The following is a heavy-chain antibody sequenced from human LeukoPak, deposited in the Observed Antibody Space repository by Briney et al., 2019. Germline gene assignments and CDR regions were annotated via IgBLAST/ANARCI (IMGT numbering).Heavy chain of an antibody. CDR1: GFTFDDYS. CDR3: PIDTDYGTATNYLDS. D-gene: IGHD4/OR15-4a*01. V-gene: IGHV3-43*01. CDR2: IRWEGHTT. Sequence: GGALTLSCAASGFTFDDYSMDWVRQAPGKGLEWVAGIRWEGHTTYYAESVRGRFTISRDNSKNSLYLQMNSLRTEDTASYYCPIDTDYGTATNYLDSWGQGRLISVSS. J-gene: IGHJ4*02.